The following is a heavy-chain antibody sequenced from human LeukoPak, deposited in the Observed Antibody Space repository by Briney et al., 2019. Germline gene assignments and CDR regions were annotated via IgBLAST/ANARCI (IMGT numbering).Heavy chain of an antibody. D-gene: IGHD2-15*01. CDR1: GVSISSSY. CDR3: ARDPGSCSGGSCSFYWYFDL. Sequence: AETLSLTCTVSGVSISSSYWSWIRQSPGKGLEWIGYISYRGTTKYNPSLKGRVTISMDTPKNQFSLNLSSVTAADTACYYCARDPGSCSGGSCSFYWYFDLWGRGTLVSVSS. CDR2: ISYRGTT. V-gene: IGHV4-59*01. J-gene: IGHJ2*01.